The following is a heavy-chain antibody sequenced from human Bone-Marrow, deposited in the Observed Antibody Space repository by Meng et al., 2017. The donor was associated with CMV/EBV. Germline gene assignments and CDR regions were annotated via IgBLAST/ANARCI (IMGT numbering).Heavy chain of an antibody. CDR1: GLTFSSYA. CDR3: ARDLSGYQLGYYFDY. CDR2: ISYDGSNK. Sequence: SGLTFSSYAMPWVRQAPGKGLEWVAVISYDGSNKYYADSVKGRFTISRDNSKNTLYLQMNSLRAEDTAVYYCARDLSGYQLGYYFDYWGQGTLVTVSS. D-gene: IGHD2-2*01. V-gene: IGHV3-30*04. J-gene: IGHJ4*02.